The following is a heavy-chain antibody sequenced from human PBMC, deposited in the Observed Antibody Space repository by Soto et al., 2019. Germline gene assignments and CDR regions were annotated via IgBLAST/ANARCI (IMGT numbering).Heavy chain of an antibody. J-gene: IGHJ4*02. CDR2: ITGSGHIT. Sequence: XGSLRLSCTAAGFTFSSYAMSWVRQAPGKGLEWVSTITGSGHITYYADSVKGRFTFSRDNSKNTLYLQMNSLRAEDTAVYYCARRGTSFDIGYWGQGTLVTVSS. CDR3: ARRGTSFDIGY. CDR1: GFTFSSYA. D-gene: IGHD2-2*01. V-gene: IGHV3-23*01.